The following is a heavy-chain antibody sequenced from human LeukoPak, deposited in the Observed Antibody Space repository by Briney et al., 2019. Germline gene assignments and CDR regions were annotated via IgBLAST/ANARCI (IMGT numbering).Heavy chain of an antibody. V-gene: IGHV3-48*04. Sequence: GGSLRLSCAASGFTFSSYSMNWVRQAPGKGLEWVSYISSSGSTIYYADSVKGRFTISRDNAKNSLYLQVNSLRAEDTAVYYCARDQQQQLANWFDPWGQGTLVTVSS. D-gene: IGHD6-13*01. CDR3: ARDQQQQLANWFDP. CDR2: ISSSGSTI. CDR1: GFTFSSYS. J-gene: IGHJ5*02.